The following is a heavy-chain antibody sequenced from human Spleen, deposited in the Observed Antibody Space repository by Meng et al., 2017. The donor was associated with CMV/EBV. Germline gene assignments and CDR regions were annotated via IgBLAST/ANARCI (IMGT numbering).Heavy chain of an antibody. CDR3: ARDWEIYCTSTSCPIRDA. CDR2: ISASGNII. J-gene: IGHJ5*02. D-gene: IGHD2-2*01. V-gene: IGHV3-48*03. Sequence: GGSLRLSCAASGFTFSSYEMNWVRQAPGKGLEWISYISASGNIIYDAESVKGRITISRDNARNAMYLQLNSLRAEDTAVYYCARDWEIYCTSTSCPIRDAWGQGTLVTVSS. CDR1: GFTFSSYE.